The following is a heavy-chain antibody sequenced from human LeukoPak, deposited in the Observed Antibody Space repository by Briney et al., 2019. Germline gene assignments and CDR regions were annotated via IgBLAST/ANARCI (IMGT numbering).Heavy chain of an antibody. Sequence: SETLSLTCTVSGGSISSSSYYWGWIRQPPGKGLEWIGSIYYSGSTYYNPSLKSRVTISVDTSKNQFSLKLSSVTAADTAVYSCARHSSSCFDYWGQGTLVTVSS. CDR1: GGSISSSSYY. CDR2: IYYSGST. J-gene: IGHJ4*02. V-gene: IGHV4-39*01. CDR3: ARHSSSCFDY. D-gene: IGHD6-6*01.